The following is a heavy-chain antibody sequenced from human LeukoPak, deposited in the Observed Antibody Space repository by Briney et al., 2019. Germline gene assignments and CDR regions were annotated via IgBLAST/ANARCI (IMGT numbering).Heavy chain of an antibody. J-gene: IGHJ3*02. CDR2: IKEDGSLT. Sequence: GGSLRLSCAASGFTFSSSWMDWVRQAPGKGLEWVANIKEDGSLTFYVDSVKGRFTISRDNAKNSLYLQMNSLRVDDTAVYYCASDRGYKAFDIWGQRTMVTVSS. CDR3: ASDRGYKAFDI. CDR1: GFTFSSSW. D-gene: IGHD5-18*01. V-gene: IGHV3-7*03.